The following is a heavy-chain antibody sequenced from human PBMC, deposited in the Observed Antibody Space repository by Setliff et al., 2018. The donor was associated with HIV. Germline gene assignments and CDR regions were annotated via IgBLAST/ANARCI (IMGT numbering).Heavy chain of an antibody. Sequence: GGSLRLSCAASGFTFSTHGMHWVRQAPGRGLEWVANINPDGSEQYYVDSVRGRFTISRDNAKSSLYLQMNSLRAEDTAVYYCARSVIGYYYYGMDVWGQGTLVTVSS. CDR3: ARSVIGYYYYGMDV. V-gene: IGHV3-7*01. CDR2: INPDGSEQ. J-gene: IGHJ6*02. CDR1: GFTFSTHG. D-gene: IGHD3-10*01.